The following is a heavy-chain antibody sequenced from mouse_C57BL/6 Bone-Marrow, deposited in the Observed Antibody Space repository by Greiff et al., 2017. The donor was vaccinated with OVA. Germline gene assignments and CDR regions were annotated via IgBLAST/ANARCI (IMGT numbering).Heavy chain of an antibody. J-gene: IGHJ2*01. CDR2: INPNNGGT. CDR1: GYTFTDYN. V-gene: IGHV1-18*01. CDR3: ARSGYYYGSSYPGFFDY. Sequence: VQLQQSGPELVKPGASVKIPCKASGYTFTDYNMDWVKQSHGKSLEWIGDINPNNGGTIYNQKFKGKATLTVDKSSSTAYMELRSLTSEDTAVYYCARSGYYYGSSYPGFFDYWGQGTTLTVSS. D-gene: IGHD1-1*01.